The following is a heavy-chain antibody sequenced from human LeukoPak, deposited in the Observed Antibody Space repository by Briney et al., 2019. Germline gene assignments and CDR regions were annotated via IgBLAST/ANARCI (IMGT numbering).Heavy chain of an antibody. J-gene: IGHJ4*02. Sequence: GGSLRLSCEASGFLFSNSWMSWVRQAPGKGLEWVANMNQDGSERNYVDSVKGRLTISRDNAKGSLYLQMNGLRAEDTAVYFCVKDRGYSTFDYWGQGTLVTVST. CDR3: VKDRGYSTFDY. CDR2: MNQDGSER. V-gene: IGHV3-7*03. D-gene: IGHD4-23*01. CDR1: GFLFSNSW.